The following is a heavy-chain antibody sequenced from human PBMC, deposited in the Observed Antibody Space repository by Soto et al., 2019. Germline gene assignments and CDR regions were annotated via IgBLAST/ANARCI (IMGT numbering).Heavy chain of an antibody. J-gene: IGHJ4*02. D-gene: IGHD6-19*01. CDR1: GFTFSDFG. CDR3: AKGTAVARQHFAH. Sequence: QVQLVESGGGVVQPERSLRLSCATSGFTFSDFGMHWVRQAPGKGLEWVAAISADGSDKYYLGSVQGRFTISRDNTKNALYLQLNSLRTEDTAVYYCAKGTAVARQHFAHWSQGTLVTVSS. V-gene: IGHV3-30*18. CDR2: ISADGSDK.